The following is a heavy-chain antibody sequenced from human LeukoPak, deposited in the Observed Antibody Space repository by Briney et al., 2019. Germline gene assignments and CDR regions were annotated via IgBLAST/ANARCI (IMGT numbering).Heavy chain of an antibody. CDR2: ISAYNGHT. CDR1: GYTFTNYG. D-gene: IGHD3-22*01. J-gene: IGHJ4*02. Sequence: AASVKVSCKASGYTFTNYGISWVRQAPGQGLEWMGWISAYNGHTNYAQKLQGRVTMTTDTSTSTAYMELRSLRSDDTAVYYCARANSAYYLAKDDYWGQGTLVTVSS. V-gene: IGHV1-18*04. CDR3: ARANSAYYLAKDDY.